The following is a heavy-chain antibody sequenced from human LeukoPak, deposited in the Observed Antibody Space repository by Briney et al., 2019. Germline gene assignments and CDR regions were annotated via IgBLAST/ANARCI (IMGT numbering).Heavy chain of an antibody. CDR1: GGSFSGYY. J-gene: IGHJ6*02. V-gene: IGHV4-34*01. Sequence: SETLSLTCAVYGGSFSGYYWSWIRQPPGKGLEWIGEINHSGSTNYNPSLKSRLTISVDTSKNQFSLKLSSVTAADTAVYYCARESSYYYYGMDVWGQGTTVTVSS. CDR2: INHSGST. CDR3: ARESSYYYYGMDV.